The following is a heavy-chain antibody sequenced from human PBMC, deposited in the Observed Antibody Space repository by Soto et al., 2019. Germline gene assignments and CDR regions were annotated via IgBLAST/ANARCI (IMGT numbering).Heavy chain of an antibody. CDR3: TYDSSVLSSYYGMDV. D-gene: IGHD3-22*01. Sequence: PGGSLRLSCAASGFTFTNAWMNWVRQSPGKGLEWVGRIKSKTDGGTTDYAAPVKGRFTISRDDSKNTLYLQMNSLKTEDTAVYYCTYDSSVLSSYYGMDVWGQGTTVTVSS. CDR1: GFTFTNAW. V-gene: IGHV3-15*07. J-gene: IGHJ6*02. CDR2: IKSKTDGGTT.